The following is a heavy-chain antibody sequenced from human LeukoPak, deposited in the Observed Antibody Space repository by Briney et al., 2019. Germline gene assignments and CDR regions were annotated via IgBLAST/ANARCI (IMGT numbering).Heavy chain of an antibody. D-gene: IGHD2-2*01. CDR3: AKEGMGYCSSTSCYAHFDY. CDR1: GFTFDDYT. CDR2: ISWDGGRT. V-gene: IGHV3-43*01. J-gene: IGHJ4*02. Sequence: GGSLRLSCAASGFTFDDYTMHWVRQAPGKGLEWVSLISWDGGRTYYADSVKGRFTISRDNSKNTLYLQMNSLRAEDTAVYYCAKEGMGYCSSTSCYAHFDYWGQGTLVTVSS.